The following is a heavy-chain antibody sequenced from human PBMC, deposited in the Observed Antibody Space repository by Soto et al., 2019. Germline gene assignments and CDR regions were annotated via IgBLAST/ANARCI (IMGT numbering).Heavy chain of an antibody. Sequence: ASVKVSCKASGYTFTSYGISWVRQAPGQGLEWMGWISAYNGNTNYAQKLQGRVTMTTDTSTSTAYMELRSLRSDDTAVYYCARMCGWRAYSGYDYWFDPWGQGTMVTVSS. CDR1: GYTFTSYG. J-gene: IGHJ5*02. D-gene: IGHD5-12*01. V-gene: IGHV1-18*01. CDR3: ARMCGWRAYSGYDYWFDP. CDR2: ISAYNGNT.